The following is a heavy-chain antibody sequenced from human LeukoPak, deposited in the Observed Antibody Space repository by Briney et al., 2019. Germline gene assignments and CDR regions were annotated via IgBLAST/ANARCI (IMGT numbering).Heavy chain of an antibody. V-gene: IGHV5-10-1*01. CDR2: IDPSDSYT. CDR1: GYSFTSYW. Sequence: GESLKISCKGSGYSFTSYWVSWVRQMPGKGLEWMGRIDPSDSYTNYSPSFQGHLTISADKSISTAYLQWSSLKASDTAMYYCARHQLLGPCFKGVCSDAFDIWGQETMVTVSS. J-gene: IGHJ3*02. D-gene: IGHD2-8*01. CDR3: ARHQLLGPCFKGVCSDAFDI.